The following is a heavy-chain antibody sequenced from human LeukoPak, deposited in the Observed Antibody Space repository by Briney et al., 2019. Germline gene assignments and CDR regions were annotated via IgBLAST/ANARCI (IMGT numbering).Heavy chain of an antibody. Sequence: GGLLRLSWAASWFPFSDYSMNRVRQTPRKGLEVVSCLRGSCSYIYYADAVTGRFTISRHNAKNSLHPQVNSLKAEDSPLYYFVKNRCHGSGAPKLVFGGEGPLVTVFS. D-gene: IGHD3-10*01. CDR1: WFPFSDYS. CDR2: LRGSCSYI. CDR3: VKNRCHGSGAPKLVF. V-gene: IGHV3-21*06. J-gene: IGHJ4*02.